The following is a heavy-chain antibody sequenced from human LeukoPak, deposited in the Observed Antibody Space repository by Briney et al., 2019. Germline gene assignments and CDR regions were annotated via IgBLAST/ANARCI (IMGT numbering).Heavy chain of an antibody. Sequence: GGSLRLSCAASGFTVSSKYMSWVRQAPGKGLEWVLLIYSGGGTYYADSVKGRFTISRDNSKNTLYLQMNSLRAEDTAVYYCARVDSNGWYYFDYWGQGTLVTVSS. V-gene: IGHV3-66*01. D-gene: IGHD6-19*01. CDR2: IYSGGGT. J-gene: IGHJ4*02. CDR3: ARVDSNGWYYFDY. CDR1: GFTVSSKY.